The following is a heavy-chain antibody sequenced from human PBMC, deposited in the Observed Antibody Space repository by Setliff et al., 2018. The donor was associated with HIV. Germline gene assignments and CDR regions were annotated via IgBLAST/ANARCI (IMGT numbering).Heavy chain of an antibody. J-gene: IGHJ4*02. CDR1: GYSIGSGYY. CDR2: IFHTGSS. D-gene: IGHD5-12*01. Sequence: SETLSLTCNVSGYSIGSGYYWAWVRQPPGKGLEWMGDIFHTGSSTYNPSLKSRVSLSVDTSKNQFSLWLTSVTAADTAVYYCARVGLRFKYTFDYWGQGMLVTVSS. V-gene: IGHV4-38-2*02. CDR3: ARVGLRFKYTFDY.